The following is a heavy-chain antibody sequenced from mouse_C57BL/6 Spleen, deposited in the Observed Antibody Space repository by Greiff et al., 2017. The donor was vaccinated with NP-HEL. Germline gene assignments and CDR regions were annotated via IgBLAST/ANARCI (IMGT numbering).Heavy chain of an antibody. CDR2: INPNNGGT. CDR1: GYTFTDYY. V-gene: IGHV1-26*01. Sequence: EVQLQQSGPELVKPGASVKISCKASGYTFTDYYMNWVKQSHGKSLEWIGDINPNNGGTSYNQKFKGKATLTVDKSSSTAYMELRSLTSEDSAVYYCARSPGLLCAMDYWGQGTSVTVSS. D-gene: IGHD2-10*01. J-gene: IGHJ4*01. CDR3: ARSPGLLCAMDY.